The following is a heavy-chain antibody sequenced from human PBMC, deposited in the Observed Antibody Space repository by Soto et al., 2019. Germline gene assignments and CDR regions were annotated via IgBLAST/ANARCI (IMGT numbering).Heavy chain of an antibody. CDR1: GFPLITSW. CDR3: VRGGSNYAS. J-gene: IGHJ5*02. V-gene: IGHV3-7*01. D-gene: IGHD4-4*01. Sequence: EVQLVESGGGLVQPGGPWRLSCTAPGFPLITSWITWAPQPPGKGLEGVARIKPDESEKKYADSVKGRFSISRDNAKNSMYLQMDSLRGEDTAVYYCVRGGSNYASWGQGTLVTVSS. CDR2: IKPDESEK.